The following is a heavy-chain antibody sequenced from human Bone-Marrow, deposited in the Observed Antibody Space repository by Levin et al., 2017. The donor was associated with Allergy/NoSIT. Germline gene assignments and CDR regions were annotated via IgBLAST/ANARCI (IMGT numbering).Heavy chain of an antibody. D-gene: IGHD3-10*01. CDR3: ATLYYYGSRSHRKRWVDP. CDR2: IFPTMGTE. V-gene: IGHV1-69*13. J-gene: IGHJ5*02. CDR1: GDTFSIYA. Sequence: PAASVKVSCKASGDTFSIYAVTWVRQAPGQGLEWMGGIFPTMGTEKYAPKFQDSVRITADESKTTGYMELMSLRPEDTAVYYCATLYYYGSRSHRKRWVDPWGQGTLVTVSS.